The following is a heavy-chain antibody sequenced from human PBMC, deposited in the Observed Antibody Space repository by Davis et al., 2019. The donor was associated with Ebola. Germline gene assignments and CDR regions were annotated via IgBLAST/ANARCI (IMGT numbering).Heavy chain of an antibody. CDR3: ARADGYCSGGSCYYYYYGMDV. D-gene: IGHD2-15*01. J-gene: IGHJ6*02. CDR1: GFTFSSYA. V-gene: IGHV3-64*01. Sequence: GESLKISCAASGFTFSSYAMHWVRQAPGKGLEYVSAISSNGGSTYYANSVKGRFTISRDNSKNTLYLQMGSLRAEDMAVYYCARADGYCSGGSCYYYYYGMDVWGQGTTVTVSS. CDR2: ISSNGGST.